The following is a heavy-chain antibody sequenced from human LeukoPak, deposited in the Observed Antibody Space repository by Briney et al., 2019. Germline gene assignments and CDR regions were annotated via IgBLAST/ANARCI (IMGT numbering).Heavy chain of an antibody. J-gene: IGHJ4*02. CDR2: IHTSGRT. D-gene: IGHD6-19*01. Sequence: SETLCLTCTASGGSIKNYYWNWIRQPPGKGLEWIGRIHTSGRTNYNPSLKSRLTMSVDTSKNQFSLRLTSVTAADTAVYYCARDGGSGWYDYWGQGILVTVSS. V-gene: IGHV4-4*07. CDR3: ARDGGSGWYDY. CDR1: GGSIKNYY.